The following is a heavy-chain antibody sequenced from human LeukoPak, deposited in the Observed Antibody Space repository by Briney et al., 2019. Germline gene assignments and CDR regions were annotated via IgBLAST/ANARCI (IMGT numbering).Heavy chain of an antibody. Sequence: RGTLRLSCAASGFTLSSYSMNWVRQAPRNGLEWVSSITSSSSYIYYADSVKGRFTISRYNANNSLYLQMNSLRAEDTAVYYCARGEHITAAGFYYYMDVWGKGTTVTVSS. CDR1: GFTLSSYS. J-gene: IGHJ6*03. CDR2: ITSSSSYI. V-gene: IGHV3-21*01. CDR3: ARGEHITAAGFYYYMDV. D-gene: IGHD6-13*01.